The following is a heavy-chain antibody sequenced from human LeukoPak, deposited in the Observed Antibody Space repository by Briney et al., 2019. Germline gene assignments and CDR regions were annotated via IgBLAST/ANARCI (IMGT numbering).Heavy chain of an antibody. CDR3: ARDHDYGDYGTYEDY. CDR1: WDSVSSNSVA. Sequence: PSQTLSLICAISWDSVSSNSVAWNWVRQSPSRGLEWLGRTYYRSRWYNDYAVSVKSRITINPDTSKNQFSLQLNSVTPEDTAVYYCARDHDYGDYGTYEDYWGQGTLVTVSS. CDR2: TYYRSRWYN. J-gene: IGHJ4*02. V-gene: IGHV6-1*01. D-gene: IGHD4-17*01.